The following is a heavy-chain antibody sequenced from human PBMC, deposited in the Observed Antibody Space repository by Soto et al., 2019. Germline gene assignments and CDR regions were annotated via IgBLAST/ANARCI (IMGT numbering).Heavy chain of an antibody. J-gene: IGHJ4*02. V-gene: IGHV4-59*01. CDR3: ERAKSNYHTFDH. CDR1: GDSMSSYY. CDR2: IYYSGST. Sequence: SETLSLTCTVSGDSMSSYYWSWIRQPPGKGLEWIGYIYYSGSTTYNPSLRSRVTMSVDTSKNQFSLRLSSVTAADTAVYYCERAKSNYHTFDHWGQGSQVTVSS. D-gene: IGHD4-4*01.